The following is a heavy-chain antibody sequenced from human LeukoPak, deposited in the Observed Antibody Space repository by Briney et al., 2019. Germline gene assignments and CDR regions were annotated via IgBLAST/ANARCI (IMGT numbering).Heavy chain of an antibody. Sequence: GGSLRLSCATSGFIFSNYAVNWVRQAPGKGLEWVSIISGSGDTTYYADSVKGRFTISRDNSKNTLYLQMNSLRAEDTAVYYCAKWGSVAGNNWFDPWGQGTLVTVSS. CDR3: AKWGSVAGNNWFDP. V-gene: IGHV3-23*01. J-gene: IGHJ5*02. D-gene: IGHD6-19*01. CDR2: ISGSGDTT. CDR1: GFIFSNYA.